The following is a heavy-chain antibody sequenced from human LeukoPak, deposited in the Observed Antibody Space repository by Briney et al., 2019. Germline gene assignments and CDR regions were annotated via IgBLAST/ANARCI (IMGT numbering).Heavy chain of an antibody. D-gene: IGHD2-2*01. J-gene: IGHJ4*02. V-gene: IGHV1-18*01. CDR3: ARGLVVPAAMGEFYY. CDR1: GYTFTTSG. Sequence: GASVKVSCKASGYTFTTSGINWVRQAPGQGLEWMGCINVYNGNTNYAQKFQGRITMTRDTSTNTAYMELRSLKSDDTAVYYCARGLVVPAAMGEFYYWGQGTLIAVSS. CDR2: INVYNGNT.